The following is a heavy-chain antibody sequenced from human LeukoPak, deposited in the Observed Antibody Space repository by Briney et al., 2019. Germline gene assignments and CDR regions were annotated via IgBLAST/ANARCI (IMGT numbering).Heavy chain of an antibody. CDR2: IDWDDDK. D-gene: IGHD6-19*01. V-gene: IGHV2-70*11. Sequence: TLSLTCTVSGGSIISDDYYWSWIRQPPGKALEWLVRIDWDDDKYYSTSLKTRLTISKDTSKNQVVLTMTNMDPVDTATYYCARDIYGYSSGRYYHYGMDVWGQGTTVTVSS. CDR3: ARDIYGYSSGRYYHYGMDV. CDR1: GGSIISDDYY. J-gene: IGHJ6*02.